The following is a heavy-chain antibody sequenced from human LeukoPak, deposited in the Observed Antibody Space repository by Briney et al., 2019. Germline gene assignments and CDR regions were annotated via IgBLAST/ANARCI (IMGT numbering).Heavy chain of an antibody. D-gene: IGHD2-2*01. CDR1: GVSISSGGYY. Sequence: SETLSLTCTVSGVSISSGGYYWSWIRQHPGKGLEWIGYIYYSGSTYYNPSLKSRVTISVDTSKNQFSLKLSSVTAADTAVYYCARSFSTSCYSPGFWGQGTLVTVSS. CDR3: ARSFSTSCYSPGF. CDR2: IYYSGST. J-gene: IGHJ4*02. V-gene: IGHV4-31*03.